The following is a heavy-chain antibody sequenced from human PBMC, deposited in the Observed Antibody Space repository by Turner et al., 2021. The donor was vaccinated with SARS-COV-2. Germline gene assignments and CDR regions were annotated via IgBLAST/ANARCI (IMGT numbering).Heavy chain of an antibody. Sequence: QVQLVQSWEEVKKPGSSVKVSCKGSGGTFSSYAISWVRQAPGQGLEGKGGIIPIFGTGNYAQKFKGRVTITADESTSTAYMELSSLRSEDTAVYYCAWDTAVDGTLGAFDIWGQGTMVTVSS. CDR1: GGTFSSYA. CDR2: IIPIFGTG. CDR3: AWDTAVDGTLGAFDI. J-gene: IGHJ3*02. D-gene: IGHD6-19*01. V-gene: IGHV1-69*01.